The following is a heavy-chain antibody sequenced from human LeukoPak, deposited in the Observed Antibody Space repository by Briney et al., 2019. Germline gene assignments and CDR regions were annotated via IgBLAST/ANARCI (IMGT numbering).Heavy chain of an antibody. CDR1: GFTFSSYA. Sequence: PGGSLRLSCAASGFTFSSYAMSWVRQAPGKGLEWVSVISGSGRSTYYADSVKGRFTISRDNAKNSLYLQMNSLRADDTAFYYCARGRSITILRGVAISDGFDIWGQGTMVTVSS. CDR3: ARGRSITILRGVAISDGFDI. CDR2: ISGSGRST. J-gene: IGHJ3*02. V-gene: IGHV3-23*01. D-gene: IGHD3-10*01.